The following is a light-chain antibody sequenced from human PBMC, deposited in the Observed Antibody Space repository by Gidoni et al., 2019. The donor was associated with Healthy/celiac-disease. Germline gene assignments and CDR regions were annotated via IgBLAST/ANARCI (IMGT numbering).Light chain of an antibody. J-gene: IGKJ2*01. CDR1: QSVSSY. V-gene: IGKV3-11*01. CDR2: DAS. Sequence: EIVLTQSPATLSLSPGERATLSCRASQSVSSYLAWYQQKPGQAPRLLIYDASNRATSILARFSGSGPAKDFTLTTSSLEHADFAVYYCHQRSNWCPGGYTFXQXTKLEIK. CDR3: HQRSNWCPGGYT.